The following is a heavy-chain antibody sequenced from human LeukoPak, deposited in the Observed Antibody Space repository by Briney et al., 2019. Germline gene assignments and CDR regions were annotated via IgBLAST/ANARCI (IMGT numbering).Heavy chain of an antibody. D-gene: IGHD3-10*01. CDR2: IIPILGIA. CDR3: ARRSGHDGMVRGANDDY. Sequence: ASVKVSCKASGGTFSSYAISWVRQAPGQGLEWMGGIIPILGIANYAQKFQGRVTITADKSTSTAYMELSSLRSEDTAVYYCARRSGHDGMVRGANDDYWGQGTLVTVSS. J-gene: IGHJ4*02. V-gene: IGHV1-69*10. CDR1: GGTFSSYA.